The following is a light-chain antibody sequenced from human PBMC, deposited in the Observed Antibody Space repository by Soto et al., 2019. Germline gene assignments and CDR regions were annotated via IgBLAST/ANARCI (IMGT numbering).Light chain of an antibody. V-gene: IGKV1-39*01. Sequence: DTQMTQSPSSLSASVGDRVTITCRASQSINTYLNWYQQKPGEAPNLLIYAASSLQSGVPPRFSGSGSYTDFTLTINSLQPEEFATYYCQQTASTPDTVGQGT. J-gene: IGKJ2*01. CDR3: QQTASTPDT. CDR2: AAS. CDR1: QSINTY.